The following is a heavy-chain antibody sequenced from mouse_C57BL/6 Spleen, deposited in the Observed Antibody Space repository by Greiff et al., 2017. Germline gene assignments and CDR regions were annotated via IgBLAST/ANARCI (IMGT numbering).Heavy chain of an antibody. D-gene: IGHD2-3*01. CDR3: GREDDGYLDY. V-gene: IGHV5-16*01. Sequence: EVQLVESEGGLVQPGSSMKLSCTASGFTFSDYYMAWVRQVPEKGLEWVANFNYDGSSTYYLDSLKSRFIFSRDNAKNILYLQMCTLKSEDTDTYYCGREDDGYLDYWGQGTTLTVSS. CDR2: FNYDGSST. J-gene: IGHJ2*01. CDR1: GFTFSDYY.